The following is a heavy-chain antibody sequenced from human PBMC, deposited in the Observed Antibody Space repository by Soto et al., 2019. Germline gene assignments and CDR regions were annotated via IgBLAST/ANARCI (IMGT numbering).Heavy chain of an antibody. D-gene: IGHD1-26*01. V-gene: IGHV3-30*18. J-gene: IGHJ6*02. Sequence: GVSLRLSCAASGFTFSSYGMHWVRQAPGKGLEWVAVISYDGSNKYYADSVKGRFTISRDNSKNTLYLQMNSLRAEDTAVYYCAKALIGSYSGSYYGYYYYGMDVWGQGTTVTVSS. CDR3: AKALIGSYSGSYYGYYYYGMDV. CDR1: GFTFSSYG. CDR2: ISYDGSNK.